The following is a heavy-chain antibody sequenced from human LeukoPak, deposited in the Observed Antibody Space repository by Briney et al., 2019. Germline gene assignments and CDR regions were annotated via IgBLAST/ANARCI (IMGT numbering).Heavy chain of an antibody. CDR1: GFTFSSYG. Sequence: GGSLRLSCAASGFTFSSYGMHWVRQAPDKGLEWVAVIWYDGSNKYYADSVKGRFTISRDNSKNTLYLQMNSLRAEDTAVYYCARDRGRFGELIDYWGQGTLVTVSS. CDR2: IWYDGSNK. D-gene: IGHD3-10*01. CDR3: ARDRGRFGELIDY. J-gene: IGHJ4*02. V-gene: IGHV3-33*01.